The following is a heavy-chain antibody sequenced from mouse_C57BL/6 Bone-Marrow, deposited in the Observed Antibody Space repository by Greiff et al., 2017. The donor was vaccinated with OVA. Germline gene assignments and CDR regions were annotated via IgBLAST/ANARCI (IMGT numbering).Heavy chain of an antibody. CDR3: ARHKLGYYFDY. CDR2: ISGGGGNT. D-gene: IGHD4-1*01. V-gene: IGHV5-9*01. CDR1: GFTFSSYT. Sequence: EVHLVESGGGLVKPGGSLKLSCAASGFTFSSYTMSWVRQTPEKRLEWVATISGGGGNTYYPDSVKGRFTISRDNAKNTLYLQMSSLRSEDTALYYCARHKLGYYFDYWGQGTTLTVSS. J-gene: IGHJ2*01.